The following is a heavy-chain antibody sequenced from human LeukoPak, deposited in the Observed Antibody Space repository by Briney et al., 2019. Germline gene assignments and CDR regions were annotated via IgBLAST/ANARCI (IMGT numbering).Heavy chain of an antibody. J-gene: IGHJ4*02. CDR3: ARWALRAAPHWTFDY. V-gene: IGHV4-31*03. Sequence: SETLSLTCTVSGGSISSGGHFWGWIRQHPGKGLEWIGNIYYSGSTYYNPSLKSRVAISVDTSQNEFSLKLSSVTAADTAVYYCARWALRAAPHWTFDYWGQGTLVTVSS. CDR1: GGSISSGGHF. CDR2: IYYSGST. D-gene: IGHD1-1*01.